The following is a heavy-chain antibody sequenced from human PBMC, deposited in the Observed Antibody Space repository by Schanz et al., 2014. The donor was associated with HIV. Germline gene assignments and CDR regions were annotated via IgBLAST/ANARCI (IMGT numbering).Heavy chain of an antibody. CDR1: GFTFDDYA. CDR2: ISWKSDSI. CDR3: ANDPELTTITGYFDS. Sequence: VQLVESGGGLVQPGRSLRLSCIASGFTFDDYAMHWVRQAPGKGLEWVSGISWKSDSIGYADSVKGRFTISRDNSKNTLYLQMNRLRAEDTALYFCANDPELTTITGYFDSWGQGTLVTVSS. D-gene: IGHD4-4*01. J-gene: IGHJ4*02. V-gene: IGHV3-9*01.